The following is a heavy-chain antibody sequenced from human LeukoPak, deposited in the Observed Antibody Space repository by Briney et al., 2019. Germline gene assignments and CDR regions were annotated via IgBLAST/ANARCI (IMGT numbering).Heavy chain of an antibody. CDR3: AKGRVGARRVVDGAFDI. CDR1: GFTFSSYA. CDR2: ISGSGGST. D-gene: IGHD1-26*01. V-gene: IGHV3-23*01. Sequence: GGSLRLSCAASGFTFSSYAMSWVRQAPGKGLEWVSAISGSGGSTYYADSVKGRSTISRDNSKNTLYLQMNSLRAEGTAVYYCAKGRVGARRVVDGAFDIWGQGTMVTVSS. J-gene: IGHJ3*02.